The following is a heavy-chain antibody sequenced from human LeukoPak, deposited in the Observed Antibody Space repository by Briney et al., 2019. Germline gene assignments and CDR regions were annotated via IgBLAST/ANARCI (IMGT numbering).Heavy chain of an antibody. CDR3: ARALGGANLYYYYYYMDV. J-gene: IGHJ6*03. CDR1: GYTFTSYD. Sequence: ASVKVSCKASGYTFTSYDVNWVRQATGQGLEWMGWMNPNSGNTGYAQKFQGRVTMTRNTSISTAYMELSSLRSEDTAVYYCARALGGANLYYYYYYMDVWGKGTTVTVSS. D-gene: IGHD4/OR15-4a*01. V-gene: IGHV1-8*01. CDR2: MNPNSGNT.